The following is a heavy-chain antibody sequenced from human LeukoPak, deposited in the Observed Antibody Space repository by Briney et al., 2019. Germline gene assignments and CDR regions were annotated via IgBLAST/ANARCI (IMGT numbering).Heavy chain of an antibody. D-gene: IGHD2-2*01. CDR1: GYTFTGYY. Sequence: ALVKVSCKASGYTFTGYYMHWVRQAPGQGLEWMGWINPNSGGTNYAQKFQGRVTMTRDTSISTAYMELSRLRSDDTAVYYCARGYCSSTSCGPDYWGQGTLVTVSS. CDR3: ARGYCSSTSCGPDY. J-gene: IGHJ4*02. CDR2: INPNSGGT. V-gene: IGHV1-2*02.